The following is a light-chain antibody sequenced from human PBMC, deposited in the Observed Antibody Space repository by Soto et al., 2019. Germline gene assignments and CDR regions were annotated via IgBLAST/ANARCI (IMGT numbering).Light chain of an antibody. CDR2: FGS. CDR1: QSLLQSNGYNY. J-gene: IGKJ1*01. V-gene: IGKV2-28*01. Sequence: DIVMTQSPLSLPVTPGEPASISCSSSQSLLQSNGYNYLDWYLQKPGQSPQLLIYFGSYRASGVPDRFSGSGSGTHFTLKIRRVEAEDVGVYYCMQSQQSPPTFGQGTKVQI. CDR3: MQSQQSPPT.